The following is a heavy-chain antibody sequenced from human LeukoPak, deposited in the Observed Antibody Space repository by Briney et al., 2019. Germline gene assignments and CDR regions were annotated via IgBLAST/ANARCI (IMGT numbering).Heavy chain of an antibody. CDR2: ISGAGTIR. Sequence: AGGSLRLSCAASGFTFSSYAMSWVRQAPGKGLEWVSYISGAGTIRYYADSVKGRFTISRDNAKNSLYLQMNSLRVEDTAVYYCASGYCSSSSCYPVDYWGQGTLVTVSS. V-gene: IGHV3-48*04. D-gene: IGHD2-2*03. J-gene: IGHJ4*02. CDR3: ASGYCSSSSCYPVDY. CDR1: GFTFSSYA.